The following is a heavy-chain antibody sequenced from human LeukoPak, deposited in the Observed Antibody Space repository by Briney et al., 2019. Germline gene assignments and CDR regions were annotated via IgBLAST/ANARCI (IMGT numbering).Heavy chain of an antibody. D-gene: IGHD3-22*01. CDR3: ARTRYYDSSLDY. CDR1: GFTFSSYA. V-gene: IGHV3-30*04. J-gene: IGHJ4*02. Sequence: PGGSLRLSCAASGFTFSSYAMHWVRQAPGKGLEWVAVISYDGSNKYYADSVKGRFTISRDNSKNTLYLQMNSLRAEDTAVYYCARTRYYDSSLDYWGQGTLVTVSS. CDR2: ISYDGSNK.